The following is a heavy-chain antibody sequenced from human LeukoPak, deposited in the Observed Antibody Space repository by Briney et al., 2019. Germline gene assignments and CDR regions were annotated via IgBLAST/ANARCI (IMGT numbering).Heavy chain of an antibody. J-gene: IGHJ4*02. D-gene: IGHD5-24*01. CDR3: AKGGDGYNYPSRMDY. CDR1: GFTFSSYG. Sequence: GSLRLSCAASGFTFSSYGMHWVRQAPGKGLEWVAVMSYDGSNKYYADSVKGRFTISRDNSRNTLYLQMHSLRADDTAVYYCAKGGDGYNYPSRMDYWGQGTLVTVSS. CDR2: MSYDGSNK. V-gene: IGHV3-30*18.